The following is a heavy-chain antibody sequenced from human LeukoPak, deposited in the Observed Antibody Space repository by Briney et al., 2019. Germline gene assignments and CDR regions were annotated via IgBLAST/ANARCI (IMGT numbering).Heavy chain of an antibody. CDR3: ARDRSSGSYYPNWFDS. CDR2: IIPIFGTA. Sequence: SVKVSCKASGGTFSSYAISWVRQAPGQGLEWMGGIIPIFGTANYAQKFQGRVTITTDESTSTAYMELSSLRSEDTAVYYCARDRSSGSYYPNWFDSWGQGTLVPSPQ. CDR1: GGTFSSYA. D-gene: IGHD3-10*01. J-gene: IGHJ5*01. V-gene: IGHV1-69*05.